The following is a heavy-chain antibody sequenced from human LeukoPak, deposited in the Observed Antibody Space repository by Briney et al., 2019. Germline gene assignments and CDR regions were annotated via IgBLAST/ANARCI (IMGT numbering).Heavy chain of an antibody. Sequence: GGSLRLSCAASGFTFSNAWMSWVRQAPGKGLEWVGHIKSKTDGGTTDYAAPVKGRFTISRDDSKNTLYLQMNSLKTEDTAVYYCTTVDGSGSYYNTGSYRGQGTLVTVSS. J-gene: IGHJ4*02. CDR3: TTVDGSGSYYNTGSY. V-gene: IGHV3-15*01. CDR2: IKSKTDGGTT. CDR1: GFTFSNAW. D-gene: IGHD3-10*01.